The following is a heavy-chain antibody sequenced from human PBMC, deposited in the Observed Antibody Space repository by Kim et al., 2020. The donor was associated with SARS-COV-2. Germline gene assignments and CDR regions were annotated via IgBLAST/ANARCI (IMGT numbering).Heavy chain of an antibody. D-gene: IGHD6-13*01. Sequence: YADSVKGRFTISRDNSKNSLYLQMNSLRTEDTALYYCAKDLGLAAGALDYWGQGTLVTVSS. J-gene: IGHJ4*02. CDR3: AKDLGLAAGALDY. V-gene: IGHV3-43*01.